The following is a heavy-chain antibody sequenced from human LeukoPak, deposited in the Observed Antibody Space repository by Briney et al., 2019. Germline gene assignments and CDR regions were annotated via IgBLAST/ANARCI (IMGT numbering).Heavy chain of an antibody. J-gene: IGHJ4*02. Sequence: GGSLRLSRAASGFTFSSYAMHWVRQAPGGGLEWGAVISYDGSNKYYADSVKGQFTISRDNSKNTLYLQMNRLRAEEQALYYCARGRTGLLRDWGQGTLVTVSS. CDR3: ARGRTGLLRD. D-gene: IGHD2-8*02. CDR2: ISYDGSNK. V-gene: IGHV3-30*04. CDR1: GFTFSSYA.